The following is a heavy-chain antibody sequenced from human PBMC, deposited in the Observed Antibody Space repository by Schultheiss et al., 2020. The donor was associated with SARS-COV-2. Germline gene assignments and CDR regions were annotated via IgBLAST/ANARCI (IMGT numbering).Heavy chain of an antibody. Sequence: SQTLSLTCTVSGGSISSYYWSWIRQPPGKGLEWIGYIYYSGSTNYNPSLKSRVTISVDTSKNQFSLKLSSVTAADTAVYYCARESGGWNDYWGQGTMVTVSS. D-gene: IGHD1-1*01. J-gene: IGHJ4*02. CDR2: IYYSGST. CDR1: GGSISSYY. V-gene: IGHV4-59*12. CDR3: ARESGGWNDY.